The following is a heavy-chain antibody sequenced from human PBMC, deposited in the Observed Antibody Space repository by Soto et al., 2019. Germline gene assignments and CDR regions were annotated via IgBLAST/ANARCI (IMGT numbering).Heavy chain of an antibody. J-gene: IGHJ3*01. Sequence: NPSDTLSLTCTVSGSSISSSGYYWGWIRQPPGKGLEWLGSIYYSGSTYYNPSLKTRVTISVDTSKNQFSLKLSAVTAADTAVYYCARRKIRITIIGVVRTRPYDSFDLWGQGTMVTVSS. D-gene: IGHD3-3*01. V-gene: IGHV4-39*01. CDR3: ARRKIRITIIGVVRTRPYDSFDL. CDR2: IYYSGST. CDR1: GSSISSSGYY.